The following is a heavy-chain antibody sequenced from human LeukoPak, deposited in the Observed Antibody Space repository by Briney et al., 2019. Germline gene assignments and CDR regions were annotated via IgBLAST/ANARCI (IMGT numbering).Heavy chain of an antibody. CDR1: GGSISSYY. CDR3: ARLVRGASGWFDP. D-gene: IGHD3-10*01. CDR2: IYYSGST. V-gene: IGHV4-59*08. Sequence: SETLSLTCTVSGGSISSYYWSWIRQPPGKGLEWIGYIYYSGSTNYNPSLKSRVTISVDTSKNQFSLKLSSVTAADTAVYYCARLVRGASGWFDPWGQETLVTVSS. J-gene: IGHJ5*02.